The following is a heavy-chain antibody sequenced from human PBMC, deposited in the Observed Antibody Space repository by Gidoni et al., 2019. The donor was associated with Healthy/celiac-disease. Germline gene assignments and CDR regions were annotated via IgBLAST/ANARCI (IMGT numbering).Heavy chain of an antibody. CDR1: GGSISSYY. V-gene: IGHV4-59*08. J-gene: IGHJ4*02. D-gene: IGHD3-10*01. CDR3: ARSLDGSGSYYAGY. CDR2: IYYSGST. Sequence: QVQLQESGPGLVKPSETLSLTCTVSGGSISSYYWSWIRQPPGKGLDWIGYIYYSGSTNYNPSLKSRVTISVDTSKNQFSLKLSSVTAADTAVYYCARSLDGSGSYYAGYWGQGTLVTVSS.